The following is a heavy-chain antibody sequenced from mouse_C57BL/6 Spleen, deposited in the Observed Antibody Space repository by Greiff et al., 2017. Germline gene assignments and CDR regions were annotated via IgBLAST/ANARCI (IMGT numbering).Heavy chain of an antibody. Sequence: VQLQQSGAELVKPGASVKLSCKASGYTFTSYWMHWVKQRPGQGLEWIGMIHPNSGSTNYNEKFKSKATLTVDKSSSTAYMQLSSLTSEDSAVYYCARSTTVVARYYFDYWGQGTTLTVSS. CDR3: ARSTTVVARYYFDY. J-gene: IGHJ2*01. D-gene: IGHD1-1*01. CDR2: IHPNSGST. V-gene: IGHV1-64*01. CDR1: GYTFTSYW.